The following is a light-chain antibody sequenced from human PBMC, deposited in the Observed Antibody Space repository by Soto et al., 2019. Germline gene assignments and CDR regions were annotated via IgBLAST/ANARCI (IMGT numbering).Light chain of an antibody. CDR2: NVY. V-gene: IGLV2-23*02. CDR1: SSDIGIYNF. Sequence: QSALTQPASVSGSPGQSITIFCTGTSSDIGIYNFVSWYQQHPGKAPKLMIYNVYSRPSGVSSRFSGSKSGNTASLTISWLQAEDEADYYCNSYAGSSTVVFGGGTKLTVL. J-gene: IGLJ2*01. CDR3: NSYAGSSTVV.